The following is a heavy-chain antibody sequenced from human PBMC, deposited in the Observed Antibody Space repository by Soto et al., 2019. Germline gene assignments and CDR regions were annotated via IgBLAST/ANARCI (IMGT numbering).Heavy chain of an antibody. D-gene: IGHD2-2*01. CDR2: IYHSGST. CDR1: GGSISSGGYP. CDR3: ARDLPAANSLADL. V-gene: IGHV4-30-2*01. Sequence: QLQLQESGSGLVKPSQTLSLTCAVSGGSISSGGYPWSWIRQPPGKGLEWIGYIYHSGSTYYNPSLKSRVTISVDRSKNQFSLKLSSVTAADTAVYYCARDLPAANSLADLWGRGTLVTVSS. J-gene: IGHJ2*01.